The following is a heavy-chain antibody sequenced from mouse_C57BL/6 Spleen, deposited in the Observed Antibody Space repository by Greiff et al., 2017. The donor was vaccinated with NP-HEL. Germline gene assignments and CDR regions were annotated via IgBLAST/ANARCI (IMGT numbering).Heavy chain of an antibody. D-gene: IGHD1-1*01. J-gene: IGHJ1*03. CDR1: GYTFTDYY. V-gene: IGHV1-26*01. Sequence: VQLQQSGPELVKPGASVKISCKASGYTFTDYYMNWVKQSHGKSLEWIGDINPNNGGTSYNQKFKGKATLTVDKSSSTAYMELRNLTSEDSAVNYCARGHLRWYFDVWGTGTTVTVSS. CDR2: INPNNGGT. CDR3: ARGHLRWYFDV.